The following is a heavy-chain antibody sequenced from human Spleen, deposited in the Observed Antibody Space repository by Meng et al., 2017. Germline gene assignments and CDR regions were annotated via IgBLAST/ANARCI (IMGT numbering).Heavy chain of an antibody. CDR2: INHSGST. CDR3: ARGPTTMAHDFDY. V-gene: IGHV4-34*01. CDR1: GGSVSDYY. Sequence: VQLQQWCAGLLKPSETLSRTCVVSGGSVSDYYWSWIRQPPGKGLEWIGEINHSGSTNYNPSLESRATISVDTSQNNLSLKLSSVTAADSAVYYCARGPTTMAHDFDYWGQGTLVTVSS. J-gene: IGHJ4*02. D-gene: IGHD4-11*01.